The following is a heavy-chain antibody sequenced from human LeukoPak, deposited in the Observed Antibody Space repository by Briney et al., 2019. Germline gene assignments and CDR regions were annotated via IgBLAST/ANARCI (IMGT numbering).Heavy chain of an antibody. J-gene: IGHJ4*02. CDR3: ARDRLTYCSGGSCYSFKSSPILYYFDY. CDR2: IIPIFGTA. CDR1: GGTFSSYA. V-gene: IGHV1-69*13. D-gene: IGHD2-15*01. Sequence: GASVKVSFKASGGTFSSYAISWVRQAPGQGLEWMGGIIPIFGTANYAQKFQGRVTITADESTSTAYMELSSLRSEDTAVYYCARDRLTYCSGGSCYSFKSSPILYYFDYWGQGSRVTVSS.